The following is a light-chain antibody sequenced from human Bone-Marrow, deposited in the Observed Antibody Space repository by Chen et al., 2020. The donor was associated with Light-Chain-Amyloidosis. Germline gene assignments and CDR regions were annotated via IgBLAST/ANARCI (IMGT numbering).Light chain of an antibody. CDR2: EDD. V-gene: IGLV6-57*01. Sequence: NFMLTQPHSVSESPGKTVILSCTRSSGSLSTNYVQWYQQRPGSPPTTVIYEDDQRPSGVPDRFSGSIDRSSNSASLTISGLKTEDEADYYCQSYQGSSQGVFGGGTKLTVL. CDR3: QSYQGSSQGV. J-gene: IGLJ3*02. CDR1: SGSLSTNY.